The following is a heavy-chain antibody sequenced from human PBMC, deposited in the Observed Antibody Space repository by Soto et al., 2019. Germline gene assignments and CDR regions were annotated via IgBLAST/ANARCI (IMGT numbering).Heavy chain of an antibody. CDR3: ARHGHRYCSGGSCYADHDAFDI. J-gene: IGHJ3*02. V-gene: IGHV5-10-1*01. Sequence: PGESLKISCKGSGYSFTSYWISWVRQMPGKGLEWMGRIDPSDSYTNYSPSFQGHVTISADKSISTAYLQWSSLKASDTAMYYCARHGHRYCSGGSCYADHDAFDIWGQGTMVTVS. CDR1: GYSFTSYW. CDR2: IDPSDSYT. D-gene: IGHD2-15*01.